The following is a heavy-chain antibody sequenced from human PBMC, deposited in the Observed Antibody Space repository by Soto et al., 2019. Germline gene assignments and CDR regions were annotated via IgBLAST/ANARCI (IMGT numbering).Heavy chain of an antibody. J-gene: IGHJ4*02. CDR2: ISWNSGSI. V-gene: IGHV3-9*01. CDR1: GFTFDDYA. Sequence: GGSLRLSCAASGFTFDDYAMHWVRQAPGKGLEWVSGISWNSGSIGYADSVKGRFTISRDNAKNSLYLQMNSLRAEDTALYYCAKDSSFSLEWLLVWGQGTLVTVSS. CDR3: AKDSSFSLEWLLV. D-gene: IGHD3-3*01.